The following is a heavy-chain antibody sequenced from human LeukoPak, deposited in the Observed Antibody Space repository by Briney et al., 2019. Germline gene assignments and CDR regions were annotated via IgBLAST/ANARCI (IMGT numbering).Heavy chain of an antibody. CDR2: INSDGSST. Sequence: GGSLRLSCAASGFTFSSYWMHWVRQAPGKGLVWVSRINSDGSSTSYADSVKGRFTISRDNAKNTLYLQMNSLRAEDTAVYYCARDARKAVAGTDFDYWGQGTLVTVSS. V-gene: IGHV3-74*01. J-gene: IGHJ4*02. CDR3: ARDARKAVAGTDFDY. CDR1: GFTFSSYW. D-gene: IGHD6-19*01.